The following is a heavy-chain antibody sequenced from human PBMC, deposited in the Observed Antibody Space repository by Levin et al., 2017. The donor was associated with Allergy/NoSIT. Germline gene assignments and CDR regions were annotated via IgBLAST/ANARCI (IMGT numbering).Heavy chain of an antibody. D-gene: IGHD4-23*01. J-gene: IGHJ6*02. CDR1: GFTFSSYA. Sequence: PGESLKISCAASGFTFSSYAMHWVRQAPGKGLEWVAVISYDGSNKYYADSVKGRFTISRDNSKNTLYLQMNSLRAEDTAVYYCARVGVRSATVVTRWGMDVWGQGTTVTVSS. CDR3: ARVGVRSATVVTRWGMDV. V-gene: IGHV3-30*04. CDR2: ISYDGSNK.